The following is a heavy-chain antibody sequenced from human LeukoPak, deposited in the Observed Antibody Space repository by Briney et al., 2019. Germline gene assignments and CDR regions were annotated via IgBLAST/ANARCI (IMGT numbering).Heavy chain of an antibody. Sequence: SETLSLTCTVSGGSTNTYCWSWIRQPAEKGLEWICRIYPSGSTYYNPSLKSRVTISIDKSKNQFSLRLTSVTAADTAVYYCARDRSGYSEYYFDYWGQGSLVTVSS. J-gene: IGHJ4*02. V-gene: IGHV4-4*07. CDR2: IYPSGST. CDR1: GGSTNTYC. D-gene: IGHD5-12*01. CDR3: ARDRSGYSEYYFDY.